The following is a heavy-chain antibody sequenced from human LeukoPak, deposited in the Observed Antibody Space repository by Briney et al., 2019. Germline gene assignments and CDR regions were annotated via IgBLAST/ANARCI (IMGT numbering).Heavy chain of an antibody. J-gene: IGHJ4*02. CDR1: GFTFNNFA. Sequence: PGRSLRLSCAASGFTFNNFALHWVRQAPGKGLEWVAVIWYDGVNKYYADSVKGRFTIYRDNSKNTLFLQINSLRAEDTGVYYCAKGRVGGGIIDSRGQGTLVTVSS. D-gene: IGHD3-16*01. CDR2: IWYDGVNK. V-gene: IGHV3-33*03. CDR3: AKGRVGGGIIDS.